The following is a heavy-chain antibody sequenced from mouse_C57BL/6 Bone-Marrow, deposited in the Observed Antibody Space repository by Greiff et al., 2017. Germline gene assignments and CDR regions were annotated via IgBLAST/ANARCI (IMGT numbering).Heavy chain of an antibody. CDR1: GFNIKDDY. V-gene: IGHV14-4*01. Sequence: EVHLVESGAELVRPGASVKLSCTASGFNIKDDYMHWVKQRPEQGLEWIGWIDPENGDTEYASKFQGKATITVDTSSNTAYLQLSSLTSKDTAVYYCTRIAYWGQGTLVTVSA. CDR3: TRIAY. CDR2: IDPENGDT. J-gene: IGHJ3*01.